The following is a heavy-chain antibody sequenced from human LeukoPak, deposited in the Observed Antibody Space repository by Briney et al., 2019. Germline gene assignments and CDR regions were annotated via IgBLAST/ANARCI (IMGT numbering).Heavy chain of an antibody. CDR3: ARLEPFSSWYSSYYFDY. CDR2: IYPGDSDT. CDR1: GYSFASYW. D-gene: IGHD6-13*01. Sequence: HGEPLKISCKGSGYSFASYWIGWVRQMPGKGLEWMGIIYPGDSDTKYSPSFQGQVTISADKSFSTAYLQWSSLKASDTAMYYCARLEPFSSWYSSYYFDYWGQGTLVTVSS. J-gene: IGHJ4*02. V-gene: IGHV5-51*01.